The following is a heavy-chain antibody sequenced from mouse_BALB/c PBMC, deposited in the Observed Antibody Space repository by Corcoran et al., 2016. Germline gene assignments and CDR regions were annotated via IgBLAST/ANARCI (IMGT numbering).Heavy chain of an antibody. CDR3: AREGPGGNPGDY. CDR2: FYPYNDNT. J-gene: IGHJ2*01. Sequence: EVQLQQSGPELVKPGASVKMSCTASGYTFTSYVIHWVKQKPGQGLEWVGYFYPYNDNTKYNEKFKGKATLTSDKSSSTAYMELISLTSEDSAVYYCAREGPGGNPGDYWGQGTTLTVSS. D-gene: IGHD2-1*01. CDR1: GYTFTSYV. V-gene: IGHV1S136*01.